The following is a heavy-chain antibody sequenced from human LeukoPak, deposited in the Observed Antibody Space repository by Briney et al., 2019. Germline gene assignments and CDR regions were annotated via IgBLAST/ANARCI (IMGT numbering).Heavy chain of an antibody. CDR3: ASSGRSDSSGWYGTAVNAFDI. J-gene: IGHJ3*02. CDR2: IIPIFGTA. CDR1: GGTFSSYA. V-gene: IGHV1-69*13. Sequence: GASVKVSCKASGGTFSSYAISWVRQAPGQGLERMGGIIPIFGTANYAQKFQGRVTITADESTSTAYMELSSLRSEDTAVYYCASSGRSDSSGWYGTAVNAFDIWGQGTMVTVSS. D-gene: IGHD6-19*01.